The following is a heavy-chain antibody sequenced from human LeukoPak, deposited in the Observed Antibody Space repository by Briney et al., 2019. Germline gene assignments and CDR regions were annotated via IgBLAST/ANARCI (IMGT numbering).Heavy chain of an antibody. Sequence: GASVKVSCKASGYAFITDGISWVRQAPGQGLEWMGWISAHNGNTKYAQKFQGRVTMTTDTSTSTAYVELRSLRSDDTAVYYCARDYNFVPDYWGQGTLVTVSS. J-gene: IGHJ4*02. CDR2: ISAHNGNT. D-gene: IGHD1-20*01. CDR1: GYAFITDG. V-gene: IGHV1-18*01. CDR3: ARDYNFVPDY.